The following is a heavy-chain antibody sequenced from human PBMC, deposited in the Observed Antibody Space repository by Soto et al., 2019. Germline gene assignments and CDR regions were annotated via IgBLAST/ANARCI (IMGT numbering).Heavy chain of an antibody. CDR1: GFTFGDYA. D-gene: IGHD3-9*01. V-gene: IGHV3-49*03. Sequence: GGSLRHSYTASGFTFGDYAMSWFRQTPGKGLEWVGFIRSKAYGGTTEYAASVKGRFTISRDDSKSIAYLQMNSLKTEDTAVYYCTRALRYFDWLFPAFYFDYWGQGTLVTVSS. CDR3: TRALRYFDWLFPAFYFDY. CDR2: IRSKAYGGTT. J-gene: IGHJ4*02.